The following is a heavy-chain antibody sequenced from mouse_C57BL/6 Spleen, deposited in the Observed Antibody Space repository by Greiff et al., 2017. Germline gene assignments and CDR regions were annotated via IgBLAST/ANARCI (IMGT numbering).Heavy chain of an antibody. Sequence: QVQLQQSGPELVKPGASVKLSCKASGYTFTSYDINWVKQRPGQGLAWIGWIYPRDGSTKSNEKFKGKATLTVDTSASTAYMELHSLTSEVSAVYFCASSSYGPFAYWGQGTLVTVSA. D-gene: IGHD1-1*01. V-gene: IGHV1-85*01. J-gene: IGHJ3*01. CDR1: GYTFTSYD. CDR2: IYPRDGST. CDR3: ASSSYGPFAY.